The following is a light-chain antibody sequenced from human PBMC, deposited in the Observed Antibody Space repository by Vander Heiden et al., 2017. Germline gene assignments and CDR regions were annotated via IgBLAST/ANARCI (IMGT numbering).Light chain of an antibody. J-gene: IGLJ2*01. V-gene: IGLV5-45*03. Sequence: QAVLTQPSSLPASPGAAASLTCTLRSGINVGMYRIYWYQQRPGSPPQYLLRYKSDSDKQQGSGVPSRFSGSKDASANAGILLISGLQSEDEADYYCMIWHSSAVVFGGGTKVTVL. CDR1: SGINVGMYR. CDR3: MIWHSSAVV. CDR2: YKSDSDK.